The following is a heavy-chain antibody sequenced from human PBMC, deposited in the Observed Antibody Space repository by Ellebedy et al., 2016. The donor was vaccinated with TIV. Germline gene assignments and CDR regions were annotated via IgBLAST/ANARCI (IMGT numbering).Heavy chain of an antibody. J-gene: IGHJ4*02. CDR1: GFTFSNYA. D-gene: IGHD6-19*01. V-gene: IGHV3-30-3*01. CDR3: ARGQGWIDY. CDR2: ISYDGSHK. Sequence: GGSLRLXXVASGFTFSNYAIHWVRQTPGQGLDWVASISYDGSHKYYADSVKGRFTISRDNSRNTVSLQMNSLRGDDMAVYYCARGQGWIDYWGQGTLVTVSS.